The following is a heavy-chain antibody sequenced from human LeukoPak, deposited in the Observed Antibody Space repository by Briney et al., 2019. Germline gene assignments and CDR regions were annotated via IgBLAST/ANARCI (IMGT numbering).Heavy chain of an antibody. CDR1: GVSISSYY. J-gene: IGHJ2*01. Sequence: SETLSLTCTVSGVSISSYYWSWIRQPPGKGLEWIGYMYYSGATNYNPSLKSRVTISVDTSKNQFSLKLNSVTAADTAVYFCARVTREAARYWYFDLWGRGTLVTVSS. CDR2: MYYSGAT. CDR3: ARVTREAARYWYFDL. D-gene: IGHD6-6*01. V-gene: IGHV4-59*01.